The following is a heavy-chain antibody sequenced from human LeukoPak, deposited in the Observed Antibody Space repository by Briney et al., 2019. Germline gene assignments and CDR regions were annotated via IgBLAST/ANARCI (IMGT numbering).Heavy chain of an antibody. CDR1: GGSISSSSYY. CDR3: ARHFYRFGELPNWFDP. V-gene: IGHV4-39*01. Sequence: SETLSLTCTVSGGSISSSSYYWGWIRQPPGKGLEWIGSIYYSGSTYYNPSLKSRVTISVDTSKNQFSLKLSSVTAADTAVYYCARHFYRFGELPNWFDPWGQGTLVTVSS. CDR2: IYYSGST. J-gene: IGHJ5*02. D-gene: IGHD3-10*01.